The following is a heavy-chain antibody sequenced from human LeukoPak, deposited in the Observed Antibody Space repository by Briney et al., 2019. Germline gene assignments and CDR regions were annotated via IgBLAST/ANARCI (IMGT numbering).Heavy chain of an antibody. V-gene: IGHV4-39*01. J-gene: IGHJ4*02. Sequence: KTSETLSLTCTVSGGSISSSSYYWGWIRQPPGKGLEWIGSIYYSGSTYYNPSLKSRVTISVDTSKNQFSLKLSSVTAADTAVYYCARLETYSSGYRPSYYFDYWGQGTLVTVSS. CDR1: GGSISSSSYY. CDR2: IYYSGST. CDR3: ARLETYSSGYRPSYYFDY. D-gene: IGHD6-19*01.